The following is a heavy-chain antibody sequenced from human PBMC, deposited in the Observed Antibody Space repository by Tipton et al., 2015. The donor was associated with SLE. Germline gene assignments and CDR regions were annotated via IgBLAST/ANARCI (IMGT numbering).Heavy chain of an antibody. V-gene: IGHV4-39*07. Sequence: TLSLTCTVSGDSISSSTYYWGWIRQPPGKGLEWIGNMYFSGSTYYSPSLKSRVTISVDTSKNQFSLQVSSVTAADTAVYYCAREGGSYTAFDYWGQGTLVTVSS. CDR2: MYFSGST. D-gene: IGHD1-26*01. CDR1: GDSISSSTYY. CDR3: AREGGSYTAFDY. J-gene: IGHJ4*02.